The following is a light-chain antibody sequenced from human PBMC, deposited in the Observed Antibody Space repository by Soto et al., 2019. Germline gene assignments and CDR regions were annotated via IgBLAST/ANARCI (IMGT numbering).Light chain of an antibody. CDR1: QSVISDF. V-gene: IGKV3-20*01. CDR2: DAS. J-gene: IGKJ2*01. Sequence: EIVLTQSPGTLSLSPGETASLSCRASQSVISDFLAWYQQKRGQPPRLLIYDASKRATGIPARFSGGGSGTDFTLTICRVEPEDSAVYYCQQTFHSPRTFGQGTRLEIK. CDR3: QQTFHSPRT.